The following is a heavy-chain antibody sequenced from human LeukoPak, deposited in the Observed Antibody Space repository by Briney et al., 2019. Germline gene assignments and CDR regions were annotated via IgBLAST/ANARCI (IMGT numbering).Heavy chain of an antibody. CDR2: IYYSGST. V-gene: IGHV4-59*01. CDR3: ARILGYCSGGSCPPGGWFDP. Sequence: PSETLSLTCTVSGGSISSYYWSWIRQPPGKGLEWIGYIYYSGSTNYNPSLKSRVTISVDTSKNQFSLKLSSVTAADTAVYYCARILGYCSGGSCPPGGWFDPWGQGTLVTVSS. D-gene: IGHD2-15*01. J-gene: IGHJ5*02. CDR1: GGSISSYY.